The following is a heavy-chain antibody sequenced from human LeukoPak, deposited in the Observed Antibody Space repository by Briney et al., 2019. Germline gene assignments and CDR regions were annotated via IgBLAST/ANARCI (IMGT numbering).Heavy chain of an antibody. V-gene: IGHV2-5*01. J-gene: IGHJ3*01. CDR2: IYWNNDN. CDR3: GHLKQTWYRDTFDV. D-gene: IGHD6-13*01. Sequence: SGPTLVKPTQTLTLTCTFSGFSLRGGGVGVGWIRQPPGKALEWLALIYWNNDNRYSPSQKNRLTITKDTSKNQVVLTMTNMDPVDTGTYYCGHLKQTWYRDTFDVWGPGTMVTVSP. CDR1: GFSLRGGGVG.